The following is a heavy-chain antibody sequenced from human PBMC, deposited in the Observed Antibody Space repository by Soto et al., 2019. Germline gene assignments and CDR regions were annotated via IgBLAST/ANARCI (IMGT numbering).Heavy chain of an antibody. J-gene: IGHJ4*02. V-gene: IGHV4-31*03. CDR2: IYYSGST. CDR1: GGSISSGGYY. CDR3: ARVPDYYDSSGYYG. Sequence: ASETLSLTCTVSGGSISSGGYYWSWIRQHPGKGLEWIGYIYYSGSTYYNPSLKSRVTISVDTSKNQFSLKLSSVTAADTAVYYCARVPDYYDSSGYYGWGQGTLVTSPQ. D-gene: IGHD3-22*01.